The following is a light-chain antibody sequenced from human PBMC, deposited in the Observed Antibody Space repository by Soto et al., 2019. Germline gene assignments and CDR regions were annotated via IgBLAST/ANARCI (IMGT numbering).Light chain of an antibody. CDR2: GAS. J-gene: IGKJ1*01. CDR1: QGIGNA. Sequence: AIQMTQSPASLSSSVGDRVTISCRASQGIGNALGWYKQKPGKPPKVLIYGASNLQSGVPPRFRGSGSGTEFTLAISSLQPEDSETYYCLQDINYPWTFGQGTKVDI. CDR3: LQDINYPWT. V-gene: IGKV1-6*01.